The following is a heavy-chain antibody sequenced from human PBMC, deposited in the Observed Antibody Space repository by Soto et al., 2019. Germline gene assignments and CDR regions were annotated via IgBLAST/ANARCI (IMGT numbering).Heavy chain of an antibody. Sequence: GGSLRLSCAASGFTFSNHAMSWVRQAPGKGLEWVSSISGSGGSTYSADSVKGRFTISRDNSKNTLYLQMNSLRAEDTAVYCCAKETSTVGTPGAAFDIWGQGTMVTVSS. D-gene: IGHD6-13*01. J-gene: IGHJ3*02. CDR1: GFTFSNHA. CDR3: AKETSTVGTPGAAFDI. CDR2: ISGSGGST. V-gene: IGHV3-23*01.